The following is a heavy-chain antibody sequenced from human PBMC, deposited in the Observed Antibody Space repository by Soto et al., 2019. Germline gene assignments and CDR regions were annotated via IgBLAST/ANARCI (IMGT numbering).Heavy chain of an antibody. CDR1: GGSISSYY. CDR2: IYYSGST. V-gene: IGHV4-59*08. J-gene: IGHJ4*02. CDR3: ASTRMIVAHFDY. Sequence: PSETLSLTCTVSGGSISSYYWSWIRQPPGKGLEWIGYIYYSGSTNYNPSLKSRVTISVDTSKNQFSLKLSSVTAADTAMYYCASTRMIVAHFDYWGQGTLVTVSS. D-gene: IGHD3-22*01.